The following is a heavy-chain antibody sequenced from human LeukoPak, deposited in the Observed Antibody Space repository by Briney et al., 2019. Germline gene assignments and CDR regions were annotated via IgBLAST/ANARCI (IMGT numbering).Heavy chain of an antibody. CDR1: GFTFSSYG. J-gene: IGHJ4*02. CDR2: IWYDGSNK. D-gene: IGHD5-18*01. CDR3: AGEMSTAMVDCFDY. V-gene: IGHV3-33*01. Sequence: GGSLRLSCAASGFTFSSYGMHWVRQAPGKGLEWVAVIWYDGSNKYYADSVKGRFTISRDNSKNTLYLQMNSLRAEDTAVYYCAGEMSTAMVDCFDYWGQGTLVTVSS.